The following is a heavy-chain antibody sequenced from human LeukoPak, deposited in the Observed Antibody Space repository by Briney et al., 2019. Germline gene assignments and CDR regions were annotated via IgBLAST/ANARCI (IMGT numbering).Heavy chain of an antibody. V-gene: IGHV1-18*01. CDR1: GYTFTSYG. D-gene: IGHD2-2*01. CDR3: ARVVPAAPYYYYYMDV. CDR2: ISAYNGNT. J-gene: IGHJ6*03. Sequence: GASVKVSCKASGYTFTSYGISWVRQAPGQGLEWMGWISAYNGNTNYTQKLQGRVTMTTDTSTSTAYMELRSLRSDDTAVYYCARVVPAAPYYYYYMDVWGKGTTVTISS.